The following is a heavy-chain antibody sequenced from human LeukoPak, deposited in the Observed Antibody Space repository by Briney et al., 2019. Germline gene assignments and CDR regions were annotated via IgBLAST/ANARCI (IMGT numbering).Heavy chain of an antibody. CDR3: ARELSLRFLEWFNYYYYGMDV. J-gene: IGHJ6*02. Sequence: SGGSLRLSCAASGFTFSSYSMNWVRQAPGKGLEWVSSISSSSSYIYYADSVKGRFTISRDNAKNSLYLQMNSLRAEDTAVYYCARELSLRFLEWFNYYYYGMDVWGQGTTVTVSS. CDR1: GFTFSSYS. CDR2: ISSSSSYI. D-gene: IGHD3-3*01. V-gene: IGHV3-21*01.